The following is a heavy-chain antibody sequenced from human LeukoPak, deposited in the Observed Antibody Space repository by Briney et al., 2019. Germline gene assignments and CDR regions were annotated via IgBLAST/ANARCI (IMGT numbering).Heavy chain of an antibody. J-gene: IGHJ4*02. CDR2: IGGSGDKT. V-gene: IGHV3-23*01. Sequence: GGSLRLSCAVSGFTFNRNAISWVGQAPGKGLEWVSTIGGSGDKTFYADSVKGRFTISRDNSKNMLHLQMSSLTGEDTALYYCVRRGDASSGWGDHDYWGQGALVTVSS. D-gene: IGHD6-19*01. CDR3: VRRGDASSGWGDHDY. CDR1: GFTFNRNA.